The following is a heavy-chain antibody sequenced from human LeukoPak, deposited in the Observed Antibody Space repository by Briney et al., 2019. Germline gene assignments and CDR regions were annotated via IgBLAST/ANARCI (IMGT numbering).Heavy chain of an antibody. V-gene: IGHV1-2*04. CDR1: GYTFTGYY. CDR3: ARDSEAGDYYYGMDV. D-gene: IGHD3-10*01. Sequence: ASVKVSCKASGYTFTGYYMHWVRQAPGRGLEWMGWINPNSGGTNYAQKFQGWVTMTRDTSISTAYMELSRLRSDDTAVYYCARDSEAGDYYYGMDVWGQGTTVTVSS. J-gene: IGHJ6*02. CDR2: INPNSGGT.